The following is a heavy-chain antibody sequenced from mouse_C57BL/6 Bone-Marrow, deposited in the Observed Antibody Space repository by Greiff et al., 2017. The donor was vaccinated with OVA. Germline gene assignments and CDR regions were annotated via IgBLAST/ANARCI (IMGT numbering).Heavy chain of an antibody. Sequence: QVQLQQSGAELARPGASVKMSCKASGYTFTSYTMNWVKQRPGQGLEWIGYINPSSGYTKYNQKFKVKATLTADKSSSTAYMRLSSLTSEDSAVYYCARRRYWVAYWGQGTLVTVSA. CDR1: GYTFTSYT. V-gene: IGHV1-4*01. D-gene: IGHD1-1*01. J-gene: IGHJ3*01. CDR3: ARRRYWVAY. CDR2: INPSSGYT.